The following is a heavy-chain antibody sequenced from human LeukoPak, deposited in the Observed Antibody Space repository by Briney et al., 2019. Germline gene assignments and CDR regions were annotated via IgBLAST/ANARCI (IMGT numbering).Heavy chain of an antibody. V-gene: IGHV1-24*01. CDR3: ATSHLSSSWYEEVDY. CDR1: GYTLTELS. Sequence: GASVKVSCKVSGYTLTELSTHWVRQAPGKGLEWMGGFDPEDGETIYAQKLQGRVTMTEDTSTDTAYMELSSLRSEDTAVYYCATSHLSSSWYEEVDYWGQGTLVTVSS. D-gene: IGHD6-13*01. J-gene: IGHJ4*02. CDR2: FDPEDGET.